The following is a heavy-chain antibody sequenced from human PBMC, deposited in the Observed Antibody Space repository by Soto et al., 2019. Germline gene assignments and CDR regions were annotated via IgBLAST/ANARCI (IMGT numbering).Heavy chain of an antibody. J-gene: IGHJ4*02. CDR2: ISGSGGST. V-gene: IGHV3-23*01. CDR1: GFTFGSYA. CDR3: AKDHLGYPKSFDY. D-gene: IGHD5-12*01. Sequence: GGSLRLSCAASGFTFGSYAMSWVGQAPGKGLEWVSAISGSGGSTYYADSVKGRFTISGDNSKNTLYLQMNSLRAEDTAVYYCAKDHLGYPKSFDYSGQGTLVTVSS.